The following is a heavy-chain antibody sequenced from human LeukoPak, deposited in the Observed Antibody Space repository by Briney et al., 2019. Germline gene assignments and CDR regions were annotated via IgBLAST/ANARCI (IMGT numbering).Heavy chain of an antibody. CDR1: GYSFTSYW. CDR2: IYPGDSDT. V-gene: IGHV5-51*01. Sequence: GESLKISCKGSGYSFTSYWIGWVRQMPGKGLEWMGIIYPGDSDTKYSPSFQGQVTISADKSISTAYLQWSSLKASDTAMYYCARQEVSSSYLLDYWGQGTLVTVSS. J-gene: IGHJ4*02. CDR3: ARQEVSSSYLLDY. D-gene: IGHD6-6*01.